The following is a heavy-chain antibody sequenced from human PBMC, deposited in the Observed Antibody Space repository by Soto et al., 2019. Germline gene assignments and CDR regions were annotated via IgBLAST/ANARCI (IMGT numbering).Heavy chain of an antibody. J-gene: IGHJ3*02. D-gene: IGHD5-12*01. CDR1: GFSLSTSGVG. Sequence: SGPTLVNPTQILTLTCTFSGFSLSTSGVGVGWIRQPPGKALEWLALIYWDDDKRYSPSLKSRLTITKDTSKNQVVLTMTNMDPVDTATYYCAHSESSLSGYDYGESTGGAFDIWGQGTMVTVSS. V-gene: IGHV2-5*02. CDR2: IYWDDDK. CDR3: AHSESSLSGYDYGESTGGAFDI.